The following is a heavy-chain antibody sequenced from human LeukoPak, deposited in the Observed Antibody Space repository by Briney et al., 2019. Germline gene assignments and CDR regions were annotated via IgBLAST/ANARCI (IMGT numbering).Heavy chain of an antibody. CDR2: ISGSGGSI. Sequence: GGSLRLSCAASGFTFSSYAMSWVRQAPGKGLEWVSAISGSGGSIYYADSVKGRFTISRDNSKNTLYLQMNSLRAEDTAVYYCAKDRSAAGYGMDVWGQGTTVTVSS. CDR3: AKDRSAAGYGMDV. D-gene: IGHD6-13*01. V-gene: IGHV3-23*01. CDR1: GFTFSSYA. J-gene: IGHJ6*02.